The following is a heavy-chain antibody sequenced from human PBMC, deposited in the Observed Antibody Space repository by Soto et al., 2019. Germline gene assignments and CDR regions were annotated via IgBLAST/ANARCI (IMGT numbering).Heavy chain of an antibody. CDR2: ISGSGGST. J-gene: IGHJ4*02. V-gene: IGHV3-23*01. D-gene: IGHD2-15*01. Sequence: EVQLLESGGGLVQPGGSLRLSCAASGFTFSSYAMSWVRQAPGKGLEWVSAISGSGGSTYYADSVKGRFTISRDNSKNALYLQMNSLRADDTAVYYCAKVYCSGGSCPTDYWGQGTLVTVSS. CDR3: AKVYCSGGSCPTDY. CDR1: GFTFSSYA.